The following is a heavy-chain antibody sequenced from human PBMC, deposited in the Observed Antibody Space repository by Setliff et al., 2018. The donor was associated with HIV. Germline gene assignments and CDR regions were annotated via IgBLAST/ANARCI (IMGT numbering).Heavy chain of an antibody. D-gene: IGHD3-10*01. CDR1: GYSISSSNW. CDR3: VRLGKYYGSGNYFWFDY. J-gene: IGHJ4*02. CDR2: INHNELT. V-gene: IGHV4-28*01. Sequence: PSETLSLTCVVSGYSISSSNWWGWIRQPPGKGLEWIGYINHNELTYYNPSLKSRIIMSVDTSKKQLSLKLSSVTAVDTGLYYCVRLGKYYGSGNYFWFDYWGQGTPVTVSS.